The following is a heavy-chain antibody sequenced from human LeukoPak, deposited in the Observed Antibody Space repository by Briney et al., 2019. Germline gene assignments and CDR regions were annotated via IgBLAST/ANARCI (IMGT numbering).Heavy chain of an antibody. J-gene: IGHJ1*01. CDR3: ARATGGYSSSWSEYFQH. CDR2: INSDGSST. V-gene: IGHV3-74*03. D-gene: IGHD6-13*01. CDR1: GFTLSRYW. Sequence: PGGSLRLSCAASGFTLSRYWMQWVRHAPGKGVVWVSRINSDGSSTMYADSVKGRFTISRDNAKHTLYLQMNSLRAEDTAVYYCARATGGYSSSWSEYFQHWGQGTLVTVSS.